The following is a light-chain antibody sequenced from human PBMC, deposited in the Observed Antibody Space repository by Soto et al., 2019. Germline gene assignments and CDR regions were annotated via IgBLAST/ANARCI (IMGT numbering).Light chain of an antibody. J-gene: IGKJ4*01. Sequence: EIVLTQSPATLSLSPGERATLSCRASQSVSSYLAWYQQKPDQAPRLLNDDATNAATVIPTLFSGRWAGTYFTLTISRLEPEDVAFYCCQHRSNWRTFGGGTKVDIK. V-gene: IGKV3-11*01. CDR1: QSVSSY. CDR3: QHRSNWRT. CDR2: DAT.